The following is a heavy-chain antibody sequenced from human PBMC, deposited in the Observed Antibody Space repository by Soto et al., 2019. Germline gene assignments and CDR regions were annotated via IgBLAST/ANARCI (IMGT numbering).Heavy chain of an antibody. CDR1: GYTFTGYY. CDR2: INPNSGGT. J-gene: IGHJ4*02. Sequence: QVQLVQSGAEVTKPGASVKVSCKASGYTFTGYYMHWVRQAPGQGLEWMGWINPNSGGTNYAQKFQGWVTMTRDTSISTAYMELSRLRSDDTAVYYCARGGGVGYCSSTSCYAEAGVDYWGQGTLVTVSS. D-gene: IGHD2-2*01. CDR3: ARGGGVGYCSSTSCYAEAGVDY. V-gene: IGHV1-2*04.